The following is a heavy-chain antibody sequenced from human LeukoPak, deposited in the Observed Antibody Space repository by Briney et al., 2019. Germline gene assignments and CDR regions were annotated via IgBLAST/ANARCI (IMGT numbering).Heavy chain of an antibody. V-gene: IGHV3-7*03. J-gene: IGHJ4*02. CDR1: GFTFSNYW. CDR3: AKPHYYDSSWYDY. Sequence: PGGSLRLSCAASGFTFSNYWMSWVRQAPGKGLEWVANIKQDGNERYYVDSVKGRFTISRDNAENSLYLQMSSLRAEDTAVYYCAKPHYYDSSWYDYWGQGTLVTVSS. D-gene: IGHD3-22*01. CDR2: IKQDGNER.